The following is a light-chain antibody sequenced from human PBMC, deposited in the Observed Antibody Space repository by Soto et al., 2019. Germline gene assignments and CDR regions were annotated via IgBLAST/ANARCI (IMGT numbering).Light chain of an antibody. CDR2: DAS. CDR1: QTITNY. V-gene: IGKV1-33*01. Sequence: DIQMTQSPSSLSASVGDRATITCKASQTITNYLNWYQQKPGKAPKLLIYDASNLETGVPSRFSGSGSGTDFTFTISSLQPEDIATYYCQQYDNLPLTFGGGTKVEIK. CDR3: QQYDNLPLT. J-gene: IGKJ4*01.